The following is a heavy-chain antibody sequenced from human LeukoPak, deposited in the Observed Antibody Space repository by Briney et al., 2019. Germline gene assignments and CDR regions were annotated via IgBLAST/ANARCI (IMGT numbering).Heavy chain of an antibody. CDR2: ISSSGSTI. CDR1: GFAFSSYE. J-gene: IGHJ4*02. V-gene: IGHV3-48*03. CDR3: ARDRSEGWTTFFDY. Sequence: PGGSLRLSCAASGFAFSSYEMNWVRQAPGKGLEWVSYISSSGSTIYYADSVKGRFTISRDNAKNSLYLQMNGLRAEDTAVYYCARDRSEGWTTFFDYWGQGTLVTVSS. D-gene: IGHD2/OR15-2a*01.